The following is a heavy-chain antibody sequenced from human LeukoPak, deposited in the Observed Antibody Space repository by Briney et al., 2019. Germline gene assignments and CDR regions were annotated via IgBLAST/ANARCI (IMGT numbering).Heavy chain of an antibody. D-gene: IGHD5/OR15-5a*01. CDR2: ISTYNTNT. CDR3: ARDSLPDY. CDR1: GYTFTSHG. J-gene: IGHJ4*02. V-gene: IGHV1-18*01. Sequence: GESLKISCKASGYTFTSHGISWVRQAPGQRLEWMGWISTYNTNTNYAQKLQGRVTMTTDTSTSTAYMELRSLRSDDTAVYYCARDSLPDYWGQGILVTVSS.